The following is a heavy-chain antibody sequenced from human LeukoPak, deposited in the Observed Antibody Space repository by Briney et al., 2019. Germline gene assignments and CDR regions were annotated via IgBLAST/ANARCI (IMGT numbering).Heavy chain of an antibody. CDR3: ARDVNYYGSGNWFDP. V-gene: IGHV4-61*02. Sequence: PSQTLSLTRTVSGGSISSGSYYWSWIRQPAGKGLEWIGRIYTSGSTNYNPSLKSRVTISVDTSKNQFSLKLSSVTAADTAVYYCARDVNYYGSGNWFDPWGQGTLVTVSS. CDR2: IYTSGST. CDR1: GGSISSGSYY. J-gene: IGHJ5*02. D-gene: IGHD3-10*01.